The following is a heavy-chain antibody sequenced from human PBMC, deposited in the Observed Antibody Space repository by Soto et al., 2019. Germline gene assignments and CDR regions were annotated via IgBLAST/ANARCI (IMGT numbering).Heavy chain of an antibody. CDR1: VFTFSSYR. CDR2: IKQDGSEK. CDR3: ARAGSNYFASGRYLPYYMEV. J-gene: IGHJ6*03. V-gene: IGHV3-7*01. D-gene: IGHD3-10*01. Sequence: GGSLRLSGEASVFTFSSYRMTWVRQAPGKGLEWVANIKQDGSEKNYVASVKGRFSISRDNAKNALYLQMNSLRAEDTAVYYCARAGSNYFASGRYLPYYMEVWGKGTTVTVSS.